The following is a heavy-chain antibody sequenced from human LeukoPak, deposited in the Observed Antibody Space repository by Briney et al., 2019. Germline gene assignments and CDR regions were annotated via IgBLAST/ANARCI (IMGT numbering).Heavy chain of an antibody. D-gene: IGHD3-3*01. V-gene: IGHV4-61*02. Sequence: SETLSLTCTVSGGSISSGSYYWSWIRQPAGKGLEWIGRIYTSGSTNCNPSLKSRVTISVDTSKTQFPLKLSSVTAADTAVYYCARDKDFWSGYRGDYYYYYMDVWGKGTTVTVFS. CDR1: GGSISSGSYY. J-gene: IGHJ6*03. CDR3: ARDKDFWSGYRGDYYYYYMDV. CDR2: IYTSGST.